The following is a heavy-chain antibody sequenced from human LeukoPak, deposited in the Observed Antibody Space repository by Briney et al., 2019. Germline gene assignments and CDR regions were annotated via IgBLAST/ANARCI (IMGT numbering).Heavy chain of an antibody. CDR2: ITTSRDQ. V-gene: IGHV3-21*06. D-gene: IGHD2-8*01. J-gene: IGHJ4*02. Sequence: GGCLRLSCAASGFIFSDYSMGWVRQAPGKGLEWVSSITTSRDQYHADSVKGRFTVSRDNAKSSVYLQMDSLRADDTAVYYCARDSYCPNDVCYDYWGQGVLVTVS. CDR1: GFIFSDYS. CDR3: ARDSYCPNDVCYDY.